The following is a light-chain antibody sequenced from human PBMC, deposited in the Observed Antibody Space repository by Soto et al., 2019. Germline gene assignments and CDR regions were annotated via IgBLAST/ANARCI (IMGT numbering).Light chain of an antibody. CDR3: QQYGTSPLT. Sequence: EIVLTQSPGTLSLSPGESATLSCRASQSVSSSYLAWYQQKPGQAPRLLIYGASSMATGIPDRFSGSASGTDFTLTISRLEPEDFAVYYCQQYGTSPLTFGGGTKVEIK. CDR2: GAS. J-gene: IGKJ4*01. CDR1: QSVSSSY. V-gene: IGKV3-20*01.